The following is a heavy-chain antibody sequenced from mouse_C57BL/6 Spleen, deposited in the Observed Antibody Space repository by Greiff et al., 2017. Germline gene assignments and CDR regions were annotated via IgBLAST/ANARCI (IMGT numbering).Heavy chain of an antibody. Sequence: EVQLVESGGGLVKPGGSLKLSCAASGFTFSSYAMSWVRQTPEKRLEWVATISDGGSYTYYPDNVKGRFTISRDNAKNNLYLQMSHLKSEDTAMYYCARDRGVVACDYWGQGTTLTVSS. J-gene: IGHJ2*01. D-gene: IGHD1-1*01. CDR1: GFTFSSYA. CDR3: ARDRGVVACDY. CDR2: ISDGGSYT. V-gene: IGHV5-4*01.